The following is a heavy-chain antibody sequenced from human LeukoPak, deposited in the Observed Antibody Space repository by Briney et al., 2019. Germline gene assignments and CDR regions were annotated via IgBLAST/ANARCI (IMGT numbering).Heavy chain of an antibody. V-gene: IGHV4-30-4*01. CDR1: GGSISSDEYY. CDR3: AGTVDTDMVNAFDS. CDR2: IYYSGST. J-gene: IGHJ4*02. Sequence: PSETLSLTCTVSGGSISSDEYYRSWIRQPPGKGLEWIGYIYYSGSTDYNPSLKSRVTISVDTSKNQFSLKLSSATAADTAVYYCAGTVDTDMVNAFDSWGQGTLVTVSS. D-gene: IGHD5-18*01.